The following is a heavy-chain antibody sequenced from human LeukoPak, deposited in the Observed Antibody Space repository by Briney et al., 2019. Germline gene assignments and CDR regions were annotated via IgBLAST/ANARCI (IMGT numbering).Heavy chain of an antibody. D-gene: IGHD3-3*01. Sequence: GGSLRLSCAPSGFTFSRHGMHWVRQAPGKGLEWVAIISNDGSRKYYAHSVEGRFTISRDNSKNTLYLQMDSLRAEDTAVYYCARDRAWNYYDYWGQGTLVTVSS. J-gene: IGHJ4*02. V-gene: IGHV3-30*03. CDR3: ARDRAWNYYDY. CDR1: GFTFSRHG. CDR2: ISNDGSRK.